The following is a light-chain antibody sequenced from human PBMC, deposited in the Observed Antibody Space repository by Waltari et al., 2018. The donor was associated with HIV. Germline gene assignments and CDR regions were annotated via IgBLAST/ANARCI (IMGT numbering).Light chain of an antibody. J-gene: IGLJ3*02. CDR3: AACDDSLSGPV. V-gene: IGLV1-47*01. CDR1: GSNIGSNS. CDR2: RNN. Sequence: QSILTQPPSTSGTPGQRVTISCSGSGSNIGSNSVSWYQLLLGTAPKLLIYRNNQRPSGVPDRFSGSKSATSASLAIGGLRSEDEADYYCAACDDSLSGPVFGGGTKLTVL.